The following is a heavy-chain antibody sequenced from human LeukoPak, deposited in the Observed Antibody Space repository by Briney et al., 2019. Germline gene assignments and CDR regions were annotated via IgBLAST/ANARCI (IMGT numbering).Heavy chain of an antibody. Sequence: PGGSLRLSCAASGFTFSSYWMSWVRQAPGKGLEWVANIKQDGSEKYYVDSVKGRFTISRDNAKNSLYLQMNSLRAEDTAVYYCAKDGPPETPPEYFQHWGQGTLVTVSS. CDR1: GFTFSSYW. J-gene: IGHJ1*01. D-gene: IGHD1-14*01. CDR3: AKDGPPETPPEYFQH. CDR2: IKQDGSEK. V-gene: IGHV3-7*01.